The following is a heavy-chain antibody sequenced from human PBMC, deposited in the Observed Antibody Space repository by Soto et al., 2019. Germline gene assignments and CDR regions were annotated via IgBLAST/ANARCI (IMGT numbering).Heavy chain of an antibody. CDR2: ISGTGGST. V-gene: IGHV3-23*01. CDR3: AKNWDTTSSSSSH. CDR1: GFTFSTYA. Sequence: EVQLLESGGGLVQPGGSLRLSCAASGFTFSTYAMSWVRQAPGKGLEWVSAISGTGGSTYYADSVKGRFTISRDNSKNTLYLQMNSLRGEETAVYYCAKNWDTTSSSSSHWGQGTLVTVSS. D-gene: IGHD6-6*01. J-gene: IGHJ4*02.